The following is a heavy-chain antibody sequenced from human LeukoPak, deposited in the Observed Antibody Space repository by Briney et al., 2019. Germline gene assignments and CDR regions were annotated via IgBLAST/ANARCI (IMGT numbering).Heavy chain of an antibody. Sequence: GGSLRLSCAASGFIFDDYDMHWVRQAPGKGLERVSSINWNSGNIGYADSVKGRFTISRDNAKNSLYLQMNSLRADDMALYYCAKATVYRAIDIWGQGTMVTVSS. D-gene: IGHD4-17*01. CDR3: AKATVYRAIDI. J-gene: IGHJ3*02. V-gene: IGHV3-9*03. CDR1: GFIFDDYD. CDR2: INWNSGNI.